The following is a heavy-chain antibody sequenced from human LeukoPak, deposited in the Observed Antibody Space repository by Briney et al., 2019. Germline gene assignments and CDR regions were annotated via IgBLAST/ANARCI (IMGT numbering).Heavy chain of an antibody. CDR2: INADGSIT. V-gene: IGHV3-74*01. Sequence: PGGSLRLSCGAPGFTFSTYWMHWVRQAPGKGLVCGSHINADGSITNYADSVRGRFTISSDNTKNVLYLHKDSLRVEDTAVYYCAMGRHSDINWGGYRSFMDYWGQGTLATVSP. CDR3: AMGRHSDINWGGYRSFMDY. J-gene: IGHJ4*02. CDR1: GFTFSTYW. D-gene: IGHD3-16*02.